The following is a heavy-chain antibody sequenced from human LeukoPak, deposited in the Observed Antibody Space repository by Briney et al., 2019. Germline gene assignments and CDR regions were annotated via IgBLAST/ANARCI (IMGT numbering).Heavy chain of an antibody. CDR1: GYTFTSYD. CDR2: IIPIFGTA. D-gene: IGHD3-9*01. J-gene: IGHJ4*02. V-gene: IGHV1-69*05. CDR3: AREDYDILTGYSDYFDY. Sequence: VASVKVSCKASGYTFTSYDINWVRQAPGQGLEWMGRIIPIFGTANYAQKFQGRVTITTDESTSTAYMELSSLRSEDTAVYYCAREDYDILTGYSDYFDYWGQGTLVTVSS.